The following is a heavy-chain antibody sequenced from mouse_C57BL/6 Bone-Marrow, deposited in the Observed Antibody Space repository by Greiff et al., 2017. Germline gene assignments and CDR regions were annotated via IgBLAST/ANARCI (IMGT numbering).Heavy chain of an antibody. Sequence: EVQVVESGGGLVQPGGSMKLSCAASGFTFSDAWMDWVRQSPEQGLEWVAEIRHKANNHATYYAESVKGRFTISRYGSTSSVYLQMNSFRAEDTGIYYCTTHAMDYWGQGTSVTVSS. V-gene: IGHV6-6*01. CDR1: GFTFSDAW. CDR2: IRHKANNHAT. J-gene: IGHJ4*01. CDR3: TTHAMDY.